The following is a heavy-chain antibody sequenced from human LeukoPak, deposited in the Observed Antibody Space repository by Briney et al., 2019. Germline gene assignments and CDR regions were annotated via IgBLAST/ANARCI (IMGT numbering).Heavy chain of an antibody. J-gene: IGHJ6*02. V-gene: IGHV3-21*01. D-gene: IGHD3-3*01. Sequence: GGSLRLSCAASGFTFSSYSMNWVRQAPGKGLEWVSSISSSSSYIYYADSVKGRFTISRDNAKNSLYLQMNSLRAEDTAVYYCARDRNDFWSGYYYYGMDVWGQGTTVTVSS. CDR1: GFTFSSYS. CDR3: ARDRNDFWSGYYYYGMDV. CDR2: ISSSSSYI.